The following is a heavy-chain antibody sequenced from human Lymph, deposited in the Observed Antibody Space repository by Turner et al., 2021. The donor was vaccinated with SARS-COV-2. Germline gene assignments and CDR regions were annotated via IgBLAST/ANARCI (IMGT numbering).Heavy chain of an antibody. J-gene: IGHJ3*02. D-gene: IGHD6-19*01. CDR1: GGTFSSYA. Sequence: QAQLVQSGAEVKKPGSSVKVSCKASGGTFSSYAISWVRQAPGQGLEWMGGIIPIFGTANYAQKFQDGVTITADESTSTAYMELSSLRYEDTAVYYCARDTAVAGTLGAFDIWGQGTMVTVSS. CDR2: IIPIFGTA. V-gene: IGHV1-69*01. CDR3: ARDTAVAGTLGAFDI.